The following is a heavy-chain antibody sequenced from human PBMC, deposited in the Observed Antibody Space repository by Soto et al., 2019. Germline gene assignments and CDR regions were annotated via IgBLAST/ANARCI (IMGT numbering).Heavy chain of an antibody. CDR2: IIPILGIA. D-gene: IGHD3-10*01. Sequence: QVQLVQSGAEVKKPGSSVKVSCKASGGTFSSYTISWVRQAPGQGLEWMGRIIPILGIANYAQKFQGRVTITADKSTSTAYMELSSLRSEDTAVYYCASDYYGSGSYISWGQGTLVTVSS. J-gene: IGHJ5*02. V-gene: IGHV1-69*02. CDR1: GGTFSSYT. CDR3: ASDYYGSGSYIS.